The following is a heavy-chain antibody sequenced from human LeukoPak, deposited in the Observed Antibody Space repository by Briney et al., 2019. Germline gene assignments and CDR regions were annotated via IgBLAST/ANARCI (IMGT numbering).Heavy chain of an antibody. CDR2: LSYTGKT. Sequence: PSETLSLTCVVSGASVSSSHWNWIRQLPGKGLEWIGCLSYTGKTDYNPSLTSRVTISLDTSKNQVSLKLRSVTAADTAVYYCSEGYFEPFDHWAQGTLVTVSS. V-gene: IGHV4-59*02. D-gene: IGHD2/OR15-2a*01. CDR3: SEGYFEPFDH. J-gene: IGHJ4*02. CDR1: GASVSSSH.